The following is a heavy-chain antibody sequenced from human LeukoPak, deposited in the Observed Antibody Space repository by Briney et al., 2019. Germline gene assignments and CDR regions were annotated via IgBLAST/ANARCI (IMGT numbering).Heavy chain of an antibody. CDR2: ISYSGST. V-gene: IGHV4-59*08. D-gene: IGHD3-9*01. CDR3: ATTHYFANLDAFDI. Sequence: SETLSLTCTVSGGSISSYYWSWIRQPPGKGLEWIGYISYSGSTNYNPSLKSRVTISVDTSKNQFSLRLSSVTAADTAVYYCATTHYFANLDAFDIRGQGTMVTVSS. J-gene: IGHJ3*02. CDR1: GGSISSYY.